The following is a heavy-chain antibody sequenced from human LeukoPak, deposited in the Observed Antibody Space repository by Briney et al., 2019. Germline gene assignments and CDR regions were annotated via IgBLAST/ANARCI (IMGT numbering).Heavy chain of an antibody. Sequence: SETLSLTCAVYGGSFSGYYWSWIRQPPGKGLEWIGEINHSGSTSYNPSLKSRVTISEDTSKNQFSLKLTSVTAADTAVYYCARAYSSSTPFDYWGQGTLVTVSS. CDR1: GGSFSGYY. J-gene: IGHJ4*02. V-gene: IGHV4-34*01. CDR2: INHSGST. CDR3: ARAYSSSTPFDY. D-gene: IGHD6-6*01.